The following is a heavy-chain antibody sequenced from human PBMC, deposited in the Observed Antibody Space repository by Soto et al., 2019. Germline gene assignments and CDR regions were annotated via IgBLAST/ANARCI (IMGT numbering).Heavy chain of an antibody. V-gene: IGHV4-34*01. CDR3: ARGAGHYGSGKNYYYYYMDV. CDR1: GGSFSGYY. CDR2: INHRGST. Sequence: PSETLSLNGAVYGGSFSGYYWSWIRQPPGKGLEWIGEINHRGSTNYNPSLKSRVTISVDTSKNQFSLKLSSVTAADTAVYYCARGAGHYGSGKNYYYYYMDVWGKGTTVTVS. D-gene: IGHD3-10*01. J-gene: IGHJ6*03.